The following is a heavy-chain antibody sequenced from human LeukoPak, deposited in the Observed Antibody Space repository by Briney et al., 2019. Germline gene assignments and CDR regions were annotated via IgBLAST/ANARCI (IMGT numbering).Heavy chain of an antibody. V-gene: IGHV3-33*01. Sequence: GGSLRLSCAASGFTFNDYGMPWVRQAPGKGLEWVATIWYDGKNKYYADSVRGRFTLSRDNSKNILNLQMNSLRVEDTAVYYCARQSLCSGCYGSFDYWGQGTLVTVSS. D-gene: IGHD6-19*01. J-gene: IGHJ4*02. CDR2: IWYDGKNK. CDR3: ARQSLCSGCYGSFDY. CDR1: GFTFNDYG.